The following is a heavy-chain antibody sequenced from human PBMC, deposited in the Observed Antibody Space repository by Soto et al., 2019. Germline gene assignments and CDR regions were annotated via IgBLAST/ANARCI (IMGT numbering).Heavy chain of an antibody. CDR3: AREGGIKPFAX. V-gene: IGHV3-21*01. J-gene: IGHJ4*02. CDR1: GFTFSNYN. CDR2: ISWTSVYI. Sequence: GGSLRLSCVAPGFTFSNYNMNWVRQAPGKGLEWVSNISWTSVYIHYADSVKGRFTISRDNAKNSVYLQMDSLRVEDTAVYYCAREGGIKPFAXWGQGALVTVSX. D-gene: IGHD2-21*01.